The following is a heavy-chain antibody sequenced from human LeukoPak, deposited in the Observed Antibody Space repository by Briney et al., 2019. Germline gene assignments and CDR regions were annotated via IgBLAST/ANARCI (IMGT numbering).Heavy chain of an antibody. CDR3: ARDRLQAVRGVTLQNWFDP. CDR2: IYTSGST. V-gene: IGHV4-61*02. J-gene: IGHJ5*02. CDR1: GGSISSGGYY. Sequence: PSETLSLTCTVSGGSISSGGYYWSWIRQPAGKGLEWIGRIYTSGSTNYNPSLKSRVTISVDTSKNQFSLKLSSVTAADTAVYYCARDRLQAVRGVTLQNWFDPWGQGTLVTVSS. D-gene: IGHD3-10*01.